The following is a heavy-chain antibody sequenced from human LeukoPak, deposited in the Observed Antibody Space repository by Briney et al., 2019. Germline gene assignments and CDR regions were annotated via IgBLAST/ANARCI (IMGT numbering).Heavy chain of an antibody. CDR2: ISYDGSNK. V-gene: IGHV3-30*18. CDR3: AKESYGDYYHFDY. CDR1: GFTFSSYG. D-gene: IGHD4-17*01. Sequence: GGSLRLSCAASGFTFSSYGMHWVRQAPGKGLEWVAVISYDGSNKYYADSVKGRFTISRDNSKNTLYLQMNGLRAEDTAVYYCAKESYGDYYHFDYWGQGTLVTVSS. J-gene: IGHJ4*02.